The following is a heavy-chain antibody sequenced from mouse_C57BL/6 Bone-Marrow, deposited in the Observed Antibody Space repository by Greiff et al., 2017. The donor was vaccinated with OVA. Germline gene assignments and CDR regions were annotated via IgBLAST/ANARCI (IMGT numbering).Heavy chain of an antibody. Sequence: EVNLVESGGGLVKPGGSLKLSCAASGFTFSDYGMYWVRQAPEKGLEWVAYISSGSSTIYYADTVKGRFTISRDNAKNTLFLQMTSLRSEDTAMYYCARRQLRFWFAYWGQGTLVTVSA. CDR2: ISSGSSTI. CDR1: GFTFSDYG. D-gene: IGHD3-2*02. J-gene: IGHJ3*01. V-gene: IGHV5-17*01. CDR3: ARRQLRFWFAY.